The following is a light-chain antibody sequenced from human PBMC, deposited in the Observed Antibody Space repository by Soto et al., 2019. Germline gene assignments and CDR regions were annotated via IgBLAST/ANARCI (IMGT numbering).Light chain of an antibody. V-gene: IGKV1-39*01. CDR3: QQSHSPHRT. J-gene: IGKJ1*01. Sequence: DIQMTQSPSSLSASVGDRVAITCRARQSIGTYLNWYQQKQGKAPKLLIYAASTLQSGVPSRFSGNGSGTDFTLTITNLQPEDSAIYHFQQSHSPHRTFGQGNKVEIK. CDR1: QSIGTY. CDR2: AAS.